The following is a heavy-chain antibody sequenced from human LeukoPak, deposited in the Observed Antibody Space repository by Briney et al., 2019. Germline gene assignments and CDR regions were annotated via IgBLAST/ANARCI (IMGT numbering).Heavy chain of an antibody. CDR1: GGSISSYY. J-gene: IGHJ4*02. CDR3: ARHISSGGTYAHFDY. D-gene: IGHD1-26*01. V-gene: IGHV4-59*08. Sequence: SETLSLTCTVSGGSISSYYWSWIRQPPGKGLEWIGYIYYSGSTNYNPSLKSRVTILVDTSKNQFSLKLSSVIAADTAVYYCARHISSGGTYAHFDYWGQGTLVTVSS. CDR2: IYYSGST.